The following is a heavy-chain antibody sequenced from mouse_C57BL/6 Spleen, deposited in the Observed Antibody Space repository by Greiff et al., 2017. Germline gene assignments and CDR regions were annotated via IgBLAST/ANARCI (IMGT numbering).Heavy chain of an antibody. Sequence: QVQLQQSGPELVKPGASVKISCKASGYAFSSSWMNWVKQRPGQGLEWIGRIYPGDGDTNYNGKFKGKATLTADKSSSTAYRRLISLPSEASEVYFSERRSSDCPSYPLDYWGQGTSVTVSS. CDR3: ERRSSDCPSYPLDY. CDR2: IYPGDGDT. J-gene: IGHJ4*01. D-gene: IGHD3-2*02. V-gene: IGHV1-82*01. CDR1: GYAFSSSW.